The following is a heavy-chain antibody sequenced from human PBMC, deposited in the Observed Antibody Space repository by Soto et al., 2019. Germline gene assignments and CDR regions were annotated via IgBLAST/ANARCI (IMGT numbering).Heavy chain of an antibody. J-gene: IGHJ6*03. D-gene: IGHD3-3*01. Sequence: GGSLRLSCAASGFTFSSYWMSWVRQAPGKGLEWVANIKQDGSEKYYVDSVKGRFTISRDNAKNSLYLQMNSLRAEDTAVYYCARCGRTKDYDFWSGPYYYYVDVWGKGTTVTVSS. V-gene: IGHV3-7*01. CDR1: GFTFSSYW. CDR2: IKQDGSEK. CDR3: ARCGRTKDYDFWSGPYYYYVDV.